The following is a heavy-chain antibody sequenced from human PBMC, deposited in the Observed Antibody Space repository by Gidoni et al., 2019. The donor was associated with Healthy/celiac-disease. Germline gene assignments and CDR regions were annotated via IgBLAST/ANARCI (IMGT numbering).Heavy chain of an antibody. CDR3: ARWTVAGIDY. V-gene: IGHV3-11*03. CDR2: ISSSSSYT. CDR1: GFTFSDYY. J-gene: IGHJ4*02. D-gene: IGHD6-19*01. Sequence: QVQLLESGGGLVKPGRSLRPSCAASGFTFSDYYMSWIRQGPGKGLGWVSYISSSSSYTNYADSVKGRFTISRDNAKNSLYLQMNSLRAEDTAVYYCARWTVAGIDYWGQGTLVTVSS.